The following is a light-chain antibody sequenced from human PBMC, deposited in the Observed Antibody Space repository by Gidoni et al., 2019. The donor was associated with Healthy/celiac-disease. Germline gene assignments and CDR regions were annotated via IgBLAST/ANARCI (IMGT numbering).Light chain of an antibody. Sequence: ELVMTQSPATLSVSPGERATLACRASQSVSSNLAWYQQKPGQAPRLLIYGASTRATGIPARFRGSGSGTELTLTISSLQSEEFAVYYCQQYNNWYSFGQGTKLEIK. CDR1: QSVSSN. CDR2: GAS. CDR3: QQYNNWYS. J-gene: IGKJ2*03. V-gene: IGKV3-15*01.